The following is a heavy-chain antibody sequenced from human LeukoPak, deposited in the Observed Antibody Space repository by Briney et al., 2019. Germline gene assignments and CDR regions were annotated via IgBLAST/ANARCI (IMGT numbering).Heavy chain of an antibody. CDR3: ARDARGGYPDY. CDR2: IYSGGST. J-gene: IGHJ4*02. D-gene: IGHD3-22*01. Sequence: TGGSLRLSCAASGFTVSSNYESWVRQAPGKGLEWVSVIYSGGSTYYADSVKDRFTISRDNSKNTLYLQMNSLRAEDTAVYYCARDARGGYPDYWGQGTLVTVSS. V-gene: IGHV3-53*01. CDR1: GFTVSSNY.